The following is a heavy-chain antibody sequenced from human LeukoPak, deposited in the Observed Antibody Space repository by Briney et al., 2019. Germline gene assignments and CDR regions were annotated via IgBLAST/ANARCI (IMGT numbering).Heavy chain of an antibody. Sequence: GGSLRLSCAASGFTFSSHGMSWVRQAPGRGLEWVSYITRSSSNIYYADSVKGRFTISRDNSKNTLYLQMNSLRAVDTAVYYCHKYSTSGTDSWGQGTLVTVSS. CDR2: ITRSSSNI. CDR3: HKYSTSGTDS. D-gene: IGHD6-6*01. CDR1: GFTFSSHG. J-gene: IGHJ4*02. V-gene: IGHV3-48*01.